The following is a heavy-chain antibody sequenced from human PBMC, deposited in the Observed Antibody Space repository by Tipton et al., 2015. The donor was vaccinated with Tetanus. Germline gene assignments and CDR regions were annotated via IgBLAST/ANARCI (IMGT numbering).Heavy chain of an antibody. CDR1: GFTFSSYG. Sequence: RSLRLSCAASGFTFSSYGMHWVRQAPGKGLEWVAVIWYDGSNKYYADSVKGRFTISRDNSKNTLYLQMNSLRAEDTAVYYCARDMNWGSSRGGMDVWGQGTTVTVSS. V-gene: IGHV3-33*01. D-gene: IGHD7-27*01. CDR2: IWYDGSNK. CDR3: ARDMNWGSSRGGMDV. J-gene: IGHJ6*02.